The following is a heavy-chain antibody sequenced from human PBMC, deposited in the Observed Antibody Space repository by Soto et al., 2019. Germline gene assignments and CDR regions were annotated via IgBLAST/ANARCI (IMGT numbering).Heavy chain of an antibody. J-gene: IGHJ4*02. CDR2: IYHSGST. Sequence: KPSETLSLTCAVSGGSISSSNWWSCVRQPPGKGLEWIGEIYHSGSTNYNPSPKSRVTISVDKSKNQFSLKLSSVTAADTAVYYCARLERRGSEGFDYWGQGTLVTVSS. V-gene: IGHV4-4*02. CDR3: ARLERRGSEGFDY. D-gene: IGHD1-26*01. CDR1: GGSISSSNW.